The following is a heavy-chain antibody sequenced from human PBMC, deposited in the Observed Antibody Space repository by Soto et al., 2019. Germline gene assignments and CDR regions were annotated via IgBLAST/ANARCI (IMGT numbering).Heavy chain of an antibody. V-gene: IGHV1-8*01. D-gene: IGHD3-10*01. CDR2: MNPNSGNT. Sequence: GASVKVSCKASGYTFTSYDINWVRQATGQGLEWMGWMNPNSGNTGYAQKFQGRVTMTRNTSISTAYMELSSLRSEDTAVYYCARGLSSQAATRYHYGSGSKSPGLWGPGTRVTFXS. CDR1: GYTFTSYD. J-gene: IGHJ4*01. CDR3: ARGLSSQAATRYHYGSGSKSPGL.